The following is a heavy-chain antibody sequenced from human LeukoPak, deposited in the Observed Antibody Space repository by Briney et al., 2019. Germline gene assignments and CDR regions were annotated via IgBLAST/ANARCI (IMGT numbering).Heavy chain of an antibody. Sequence: GGSLRLSCAASGFSFSSYHMNWVRQAPGKGLEWVSSIAGSSSYMNYADAVRGRFTISRDNAKNSLYLQMNSLRGEDTAVYYCPMGEGYNDYWGQGILVTVSS. CDR2: IAGSSSYM. J-gene: IGHJ4*02. CDR1: GFSFSSYH. CDR3: PMGEGYNDY. D-gene: IGHD5-24*01. V-gene: IGHV3-21*04.